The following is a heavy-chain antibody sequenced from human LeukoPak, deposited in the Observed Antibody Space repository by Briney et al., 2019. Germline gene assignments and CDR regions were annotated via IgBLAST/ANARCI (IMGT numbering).Heavy chain of an antibody. V-gene: IGHV3-7*04. CDR3: ARVHDYGELRVWFDP. CDR1: GFTFRDYW. Sequence: GGSLRLSCAASGFTFRDYWMSWVRQAPGKGLQWLANIKEDGSETYYEESVKGRFTVSRDNAERSLYLQMNSLRVEDTAVYYCARVHDYGELRVWFDPWGPGTLVTVSS. D-gene: IGHD4-17*01. J-gene: IGHJ5*02. CDR2: IKEDGSET.